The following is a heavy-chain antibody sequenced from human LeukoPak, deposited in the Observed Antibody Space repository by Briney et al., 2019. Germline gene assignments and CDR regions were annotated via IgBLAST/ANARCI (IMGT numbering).Heavy chain of an antibody. Sequence: GGSLRLSCAASGFTFNIYSFHWVRQAPGKGLEWVTVISYDGSNQYFADSVKGRFTVSRDNSKSTVYLQMNNLRGEDTAVYYCAREGSYRFNYFDYWGQGTLVTVSS. J-gene: IGHJ4*02. CDR3: AREGSYRFNYFDY. CDR2: ISYDGSNQ. V-gene: IGHV3-30*01. D-gene: IGHD3-16*02. CDR1: GFTFNIYS.